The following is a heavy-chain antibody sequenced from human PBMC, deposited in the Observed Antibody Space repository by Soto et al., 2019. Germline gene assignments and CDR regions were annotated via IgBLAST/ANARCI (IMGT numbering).Heavy chain of an antibody. D-gene: IGHD1-26*01. CDR2: IYFDGITT. CDR1: GFTFNTHW. J-gene: IGHJ4*02. V-gene: IGHV3-74*01. CDR3: ARGGAMGVDY. Sequence: SLRLSCTASGFTFNTHWMHWVRQAPGKGLVWVSRIYFDGITTNYADSVEGRLTVSRDNAKNTVYLHVNTLRDEDTAVYYCARGGAMGVDYWGQGTLVTVSS.